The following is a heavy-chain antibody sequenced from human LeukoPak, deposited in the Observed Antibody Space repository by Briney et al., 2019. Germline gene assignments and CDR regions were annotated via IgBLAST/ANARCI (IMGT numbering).Heavy chain of an antibody. CDR2: IYSGGST. V-gene: IGHV3-53*01. CDR1: GFTFSSYS. D-gene: IGHD6-19*01. Sequence: PGGSLRLSCAASGFTFSSYSMNWVRQAPGKGLEWVSVIYSGGSTYYADSVKGRFTISRDNAKRTVYLQMNSLRAEDTAVYYCARESSVGGWPFDYWGQGTLVTVSS. J-gene: IGHJ4*02. CDR3: ARESSVGGWPFDY.